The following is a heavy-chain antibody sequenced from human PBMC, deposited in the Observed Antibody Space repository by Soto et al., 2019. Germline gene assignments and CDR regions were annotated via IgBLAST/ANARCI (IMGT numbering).Heavy chain of an antibody. Sequence: PSETLSLTCTVSGGSISSGGYYWSWIRQHPGKGLEWIGYIYYSGSTYYNPSLKSRVTISVDTSKNQFSLKLSSVTAADTAVYYCARLRKWGYDFWSGSDYGMDVRGQGTTVTVSS. CDR3: ARLRKWGYDFWSGSDYGMDV. CDR2: IYYSGST. V-gene: IGHV4-31*03. J-gene: IGHJ6*02. CDR1: GGSISSGGYY. D-gene: IGHD3-3*01.